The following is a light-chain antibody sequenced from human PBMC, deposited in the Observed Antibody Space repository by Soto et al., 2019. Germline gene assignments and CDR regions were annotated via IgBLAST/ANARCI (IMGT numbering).Light chain of an antibody. Sequence: AIRMTQSPSSFSASTGDIVTITCRASQGISSYLAWYQQKPVKAPKLLIYAASTLQSGVPSRFGGSGSGTDFTLTISCLQSEDLATYYCQQYYSYPYTFGQGTKLEIK. V-gene: IGKV1-8*01. J-gene: IGKJ2*01. CDR3: QQYYSYPYT. CDR2: AAS. CDR1: QGISSY.